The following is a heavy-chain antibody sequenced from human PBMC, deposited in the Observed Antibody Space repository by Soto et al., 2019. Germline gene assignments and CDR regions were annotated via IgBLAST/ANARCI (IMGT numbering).Heavy chain of an antibody. J-gene: IGHJ4*02. V-gene: IGHV4-59*01. CDR3: ARDRSGGCFDY. CDR2: IYYSGST. CDR1: GGSISSYY. D-gene: IGHD6-19*01. Sequence: SETLSLTCTVSGGSISSYYCSWIRHPPGKGLEWIGYIYYSGSTNYNPSHKSRVTISVDTSKNQFSLKRSSVTAADTAVYYCARDRSGGCFDYWGQGTLVTVSS.